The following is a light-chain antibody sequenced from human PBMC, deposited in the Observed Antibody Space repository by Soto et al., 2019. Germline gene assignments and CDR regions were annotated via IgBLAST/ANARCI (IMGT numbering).Light chain of an antibody. Sequence: EIVMTQSPATLSLSPGERATLCCRASQTIDNTLAWYQRKPGQAPRLLIYDASTRATGVPARFSGSGSGTDFTLTISRLEPEDFAVYCCQQYGNSPITFGQGTRLEIK. V-gene: IGKV3-15*01. CDR2: DAS. CDR3: QQYGNSPIT. CDR1: QTIDNT. J-gene: IGKJ5*01.